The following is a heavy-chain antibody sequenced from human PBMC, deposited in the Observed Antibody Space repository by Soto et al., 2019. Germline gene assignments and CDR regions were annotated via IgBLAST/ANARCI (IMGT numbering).Heavy chain of an antibody. J-gene: IGHJ4*02. CDR2: INPANGYT. D-gene: IGHD3-3*01. CDR3: ARKVWSNSLRFFDC. Sequence: ASVKVSCKPFGYHFTSYGIHWVRQAPGQRLEWMGWINPANGYTKYSQTFQGRVTITRDILASIVYMDLSNLRSEDTAVYYCARKVWSNSLRFFDCWGQGTLVTVSS. CDR1: GYHFTSYG. V-gene: IGHV1-3*01.